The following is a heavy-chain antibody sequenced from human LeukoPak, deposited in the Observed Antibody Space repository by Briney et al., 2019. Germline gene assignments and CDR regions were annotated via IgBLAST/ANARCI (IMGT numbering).Heavy chain of an antibody. Sequence: GGSLRLSCAASGFTFSSYSMNWVRQAPGKGLEWVSYISSSRSTIYYADSVKGRFTISRDNAKNSLYLQMNSLRAEDTAVYYCARDRPPYDFWSGYYRPIESVGMDVWGQGTTVTVSS. CDR3: ARDRPPYDFWSGYYRPIESVGMDV. J-gene: IGHJ6*02. CDR2: ISSSRSTI. CDR1: GFTFSSYS. V-gene: IGHV3-48*01. D-gene: IGHD3-3*01.